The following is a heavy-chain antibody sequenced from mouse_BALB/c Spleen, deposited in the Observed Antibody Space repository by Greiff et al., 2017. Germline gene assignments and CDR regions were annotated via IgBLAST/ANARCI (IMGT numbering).Heavy chain of an antibody. CDR1: GYTFTSYV. CDR3: ARERRPPCYAMDY. D-gene: IGHD6-1*01. Sequence: EVQLQQSGTVLARPGASVKMSCKASGYTFTSYVMHWVKQKPGQGLEWIGYINPYNDGTKYNEKFKGKATLTSDKSSSTAYMELSSLTSEDSAVYYCARERRPPCYAMDYWGQGTSVTVSS. CDR2: INPYNDGT. J-gene: IGHJ4*01. V-gene: IGHV1-14*01.